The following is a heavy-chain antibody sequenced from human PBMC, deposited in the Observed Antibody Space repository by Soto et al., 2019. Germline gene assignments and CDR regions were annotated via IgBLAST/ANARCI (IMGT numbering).Heavy chain of an antibody. CDR2: IYYSGST. CDR3: AIGKSWFDP. V-gene: IGHV4-31*03. CDR1: GGSISSGGYH. J-gene: IGHJ5*02. Sequence: QVQLQESGPGLVKPSQTLSLTCTVSGGSISSGGYHWSWIRQHPGKGLEWIGYIYYSGSTYYNPSLQSRVTISVDTSKNQFSLKLSSVTAAYTAVYYCAIGKSWFDPWGQGTLVPVSS.